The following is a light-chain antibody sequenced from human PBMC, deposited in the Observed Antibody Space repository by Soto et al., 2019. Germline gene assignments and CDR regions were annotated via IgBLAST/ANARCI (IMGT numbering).Light chain of an antibody. Sequence: DIQMTQSPSTLSASVGDRVTITCRASQSINTWLAWYQQKPGKAPKILIYGASSLASGVPSRFSGSGSGTEFTLTITSLQPDDSATYYCQQYDDFGTFGQGTKVEIK. CDR3: QQYDDFGT. J-gene: IGKJ1*01. CDR2: GAS. CDR1: QSINTW. V-gene: IGKV1-5*01.